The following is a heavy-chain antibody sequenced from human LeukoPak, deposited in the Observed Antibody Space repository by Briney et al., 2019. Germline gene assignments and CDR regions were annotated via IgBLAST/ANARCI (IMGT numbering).Heavy chain of an antibody. J-gene: IGHJ3*02. Sequence: GGSLRLSCAASGVTFSNAWMSWVRQAPGKGLEWVGRIKSKTDGGTTDYAAPVKGRFTISRDDSKNTLYLQMNSLKTEDTAVYYCTTEVKDLHDAFDIWGQGTMVTVSS. V-gene: IGHV3-15*01. CDR3: TTEVKDLHDAFDI. CDR2: IKSKTDGGTT. CDR1: GVTFSNAW. D-gene: IGHD4-23*01.